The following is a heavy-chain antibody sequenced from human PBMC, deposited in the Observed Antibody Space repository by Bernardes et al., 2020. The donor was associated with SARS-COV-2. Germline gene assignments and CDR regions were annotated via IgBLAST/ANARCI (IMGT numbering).Heavy chain of an antibody. Sequence: SETLSLTCTVSGGSISINSYFWAWIRKPPGKGLEWIGRIDYSGTTYYTPSLRSRVTMSVDTSKNQFSLQLRSMTAADTAVYYCARLWWGIGLAGRPRGFDNWGRGTLVTVSS. D-gene: IGHD6-6*01. CDR2: IDYSGTT. V-gene: IGHV4-39*01. J-gene: IGHJ4*02. CDR1: GGSISINSYF. CDR3: ARLWWGIGLAGRPRGFDN.